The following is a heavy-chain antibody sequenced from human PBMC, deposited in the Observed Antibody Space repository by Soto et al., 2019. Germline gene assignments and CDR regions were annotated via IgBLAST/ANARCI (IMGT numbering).Heavy chain of an antibody. CDR3: AREVSDNGNDGSQLDY. Sequence: QVQLVESGGGVVQPGRSLRLSCAASGFTFSSYAMHWVRQAPGKGLEWVAVISYDGSNKYYADSVKGRFTISRDNSKTTLYLRMNSLRAEDTAVYYCAREVSDNGNDGSQLDYWGRGTLVTVSS. J-gene: IGHJ4*02. V-gene: IGHV3-30-3*01. CDR2: ISYDGSNK. D-gene: IGHD1-20*01. CDR1: GFTFSSYA.